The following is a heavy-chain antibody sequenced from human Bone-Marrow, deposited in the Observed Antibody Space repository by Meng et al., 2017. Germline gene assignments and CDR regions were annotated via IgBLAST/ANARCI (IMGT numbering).Heavy chain of an antibody. J-gene: IGHJ6*02. CDR2: ISAYNGNT. V-gene: IGHV1-18*01. CDR1: GYTFTSYG. D-gene: IGHD5-12*01. CDR3: ARDSNSGYASTYYYGMDV. Sequence: ASVKVSCKASGYTFTSYGISWVRQAPGQGLEWMGWISAYNGNTNYAQKLQGRVTMTTDTSTSTAYMELRSLRSDDTAVYYCARDSNSGYASTYYYGMDVRGQGTTVTVSS.